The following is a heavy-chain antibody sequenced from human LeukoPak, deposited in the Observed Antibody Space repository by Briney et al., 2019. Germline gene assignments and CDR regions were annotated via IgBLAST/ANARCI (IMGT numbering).Heavy chain of an antibody. Sequence: GASVKVSCKASGGTFSSYAISWVRQAPGQGLEWMGGIIPIFGTANYAQKFQGRVAITADESTSTAYMELSSLRSEDTAVYYCANQPRDVTIFGVVILDSWFDPWGQGTLVTVSS. CDR2: IIPIFGTA. V-gene: IGHV1-69*13. J-gene: IGHJ5*02. CDR1: GGTFSSYA. D-gene: IGHD3-3*01. CDR3: ANQPRDVTIFGVVILDSWFDP.